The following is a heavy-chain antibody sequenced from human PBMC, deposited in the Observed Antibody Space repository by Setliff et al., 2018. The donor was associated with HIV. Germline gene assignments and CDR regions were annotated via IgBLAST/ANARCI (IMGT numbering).Heavy chain of an antibody. CDR1: GYNFTIFG. J-gene: IGHJ5*01. V-gene: IGHV1-18*01. Sequence: EASVKVSCKASGYNFTIFGITWVRQAPGQGLEWMGWISAYNGNTNYAQKLQGRITLTIDTVTTTAYMDLWSLTSDDTAMYYCARAPPINFWSGYYTGPQGWFDSWGQGSLVTVPS. CDR3: ARAPPINFWSGYYTGPQGWFDS. D-gene: IGHD3-3*01. CDR2: ISAYNGNT.